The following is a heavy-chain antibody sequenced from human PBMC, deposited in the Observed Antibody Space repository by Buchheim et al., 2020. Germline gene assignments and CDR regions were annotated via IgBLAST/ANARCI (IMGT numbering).Heavy chain of an antibody. V-gene: IGHV4-39*07. D-gene: IGHD4-23*01. CDR3: ARENDYGGNSSPFDY. Sequence: QLQLQESGPGLVKPSETLSLTCTVSGGSISSSSYYWGWIRQPPGKGLEWIGSIYYSGSTYYNPSLKSRVTISVDTSKNQFSLKLSSVTAADTAVYYCARENDYGGNSSPFDYWGQGTL. CDR1: GGSISSSSYY. J-gene: IGHJ4*02. CDR2: IYYSGST.